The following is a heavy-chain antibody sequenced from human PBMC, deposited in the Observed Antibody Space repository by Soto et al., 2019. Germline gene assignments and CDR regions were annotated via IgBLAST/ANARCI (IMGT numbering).Heavy chain of an antibody. J-gene: IGHJ6*02. V-gene: IGHV1-69*13. D-gene: IGHD2-2*01. CDR1: AGTFSSHA. CDR2: IIHIFGTA. Sequence: SVKVSCNASAGTFSSHAISLVRQAPVQGLEWMGGIIHIFGTASYAQKFQGRVTITGDESTSTAYMELSSLRSEDTAVYYRARLPCTLPAVWGQGTTVTVS. CDR3: ARLPCTLPAV.